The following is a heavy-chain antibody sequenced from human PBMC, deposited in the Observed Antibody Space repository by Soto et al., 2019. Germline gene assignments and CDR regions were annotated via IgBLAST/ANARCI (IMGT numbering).Heavy chain of an antibody. Sequence: GESLKISCKGSGYSFTSYWISWVRQMPGKGLEWMGRIDPSDSYTNYSPSFQGHVTISADKSISTAYLQWSSLKTSDTAMYYCARERWLQSYYYYGMDVWGQGTTVTVSS. J-gene: IGHJ6*02. CDR3: ARERWLQSYYYYGMDV. D-gene: IGHD5-12*01. V-gene: IGHV5-10-1*01. CDR2: IDPSDSYT. CDR1: GYSFTSYW.